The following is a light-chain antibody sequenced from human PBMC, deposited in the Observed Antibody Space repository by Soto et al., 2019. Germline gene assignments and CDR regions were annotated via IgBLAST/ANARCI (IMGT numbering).Light chain of an antibody. V-gene: IGKV3-11*01. Sequence: EIVLTQSPATLSLSPGERATLSCRASQSVSSYLAWYQQNPGQAPRLLIYDASNRATGIPARFSGSGSGTDVTLTISSLEPEECEVYYCQQRSNWPPMYTFGQGTKRESK. CDR1: QSVSSY. J-gene: IGKJ2*01. CDR2: DAS. CDR3: QQRSNWPPMYT.